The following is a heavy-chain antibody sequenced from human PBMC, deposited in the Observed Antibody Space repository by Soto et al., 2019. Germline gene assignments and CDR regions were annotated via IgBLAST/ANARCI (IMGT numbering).Heavy chain of an antibody. V-gene: IGHV3-30*18. D-gene: IGHD3-3*01. CDR1: GFTFSSYG. J-gene: IGHJ5*02. Sequence: LRLSCAASGFTFSSYGMHWVRQAPGKGLEWVAVISYDGSNKYYADSVKGRFTISRDNSKNTLYLQMNSLRAEDTAVYYCAKDFILTDITIFGVVSNWFDPWGQGTLVTVSS. CDR2: ISYDGSNK. CDR3: AKDFILTDITIFGVVSNWFDP.